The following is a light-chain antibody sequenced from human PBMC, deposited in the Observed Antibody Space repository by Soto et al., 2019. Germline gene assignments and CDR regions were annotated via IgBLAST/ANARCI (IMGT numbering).Light chain of an antibody. CDR1: QSVDSN. Sequence: ETVMTQSPATLSVSPGETATLSCRASQSVDSNLAWYQQKPGQAPRLFMHGASTRATGIPARFSGSGSGTEFTLTISRLQSEDFAVYYCQQYHNWPGTFGQGTKLEIK. CDR3: QQYHNWPGT. J-gene: IGKJ2*02. CDR2: GAS. V-gene: IGKV3-15*01.